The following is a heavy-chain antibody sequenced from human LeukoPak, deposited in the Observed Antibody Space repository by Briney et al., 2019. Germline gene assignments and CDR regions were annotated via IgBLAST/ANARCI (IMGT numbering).Heavy chain of an antibody. Sequence: PGGSLRLSCAASGFTFSSYAMSWVRQAPGKGLEWVSAISGSGGSTYYADSVKGRFTISRDNSKNTLYLQMNSLRAEDTAVYYCAKALGYDSSGYYSIHYYYGMDVWGQGTTVTVSS. V-gene: IGHV3-23*01. J-gene: IGHJ6*02. D-gene: IGHD3-22*01. CDR3: AKALGYDSSGYYSIHYYYGMDV. CDR1: GFTFSSYA. CDR2: ISGSGGST.